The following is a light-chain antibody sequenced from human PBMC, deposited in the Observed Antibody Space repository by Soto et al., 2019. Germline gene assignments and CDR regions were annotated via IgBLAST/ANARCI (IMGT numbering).Light chain of an antibody. CDR3: QQYHSYPWT. V-gene: IGKV1-5*03. Sequence: DIQMTQSPSSLSASAGDRVTITCRASQSISSWLAWYQQKPGKAPNLLMYKASSLESGVPSRFSGSGSETEFTLAICSLQPDDFATYYCQQYHSYPWTFGQGTKVELK. J-gene: IGKJ1*01. CDR1: QSISSW. CDR2: KAS.